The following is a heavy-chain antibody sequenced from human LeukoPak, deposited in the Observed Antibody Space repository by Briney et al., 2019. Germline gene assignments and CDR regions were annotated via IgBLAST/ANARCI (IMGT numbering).Heavy chain of an antibody. Sequence: PGGCLRLSCASSGFAFDDNTMQWVRQLPGKGLEWVSLISWEGSTTYYADSVKDRFTISRDTNKNSLYLQMNSLRPEDTALYYCAKARSSSWSYLESWGQGTLVTVSS. CDR1: GFAFDDNT. CDR2: ISWEGSTT. D-gene: IGHD6-13*01. V-gene: IGHV3-43*01. CDR3: AKARSSSWSYLES. J-gene: IGHJ4*02.